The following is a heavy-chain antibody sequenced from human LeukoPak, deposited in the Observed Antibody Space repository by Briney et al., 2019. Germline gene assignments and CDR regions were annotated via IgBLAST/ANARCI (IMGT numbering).Heavy chain of an antibody. J-gene: IGHJ4*02. CDR1: SGSISNYY. D-gene: IGHD1-26*01. Sequence: SETLSLTCTVSSGSISNYYWNWIRQPPGKGLEWIGYIYYSGSTNYNPSLKSRVTISLDTSKNQFSLKLSSVTAADTAVYYCARGYRDSGSYSPFDYWGQGTLVTVSS. CDR2: IYYSGST. V-gene: IGHV4-59*01. CDR3: ARGYRDSGSYSPFDY.